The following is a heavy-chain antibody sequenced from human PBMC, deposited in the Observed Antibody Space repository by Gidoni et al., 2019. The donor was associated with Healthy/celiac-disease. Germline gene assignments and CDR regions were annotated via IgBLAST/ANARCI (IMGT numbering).Heavy chain of an antibody. CDR2: IKQDGSEK. CDR1: GFTFSSYW. J-gene: IGHJ5*02. D-gene: IGHD3-22*01. Sequence: EVQLVESGGGLVQPGGSLRLSCAASGFTFSSYWMSWVRQAPGKGLEWVANIKQDGSEKYYVDSVKGRFTISRDNAKNSLYLQMNSLRAEDTAVYYCARDYYDSSGFWFDPWGQGTLVTVSS. V-gene: IGHV3-7*01. CDR3: ARDYYDSSGFWFDP.